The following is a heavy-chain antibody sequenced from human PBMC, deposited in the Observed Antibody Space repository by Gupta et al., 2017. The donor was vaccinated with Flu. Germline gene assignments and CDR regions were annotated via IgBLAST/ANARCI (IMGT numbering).Heavy chain of an antibody. Sequence: QLHLQESSPGRVKPSATLPLTCTVIGGSTPSSRHYWSWIRQPPGQGLEYIGSVYSVWSTYHNPALQSRVTISIDTSKNQFSLQLTSVTAADTAVYYCARSGDYFDTWGQGALVTVSS. V-gene: IGHV4-39*01. CDR1: GGSTPSSRHY. CDR2: VYSVWST. D-gene: IGHD4-17*01. J-gene: IGHJ4*02. CDR3: ARSGDYFDT.